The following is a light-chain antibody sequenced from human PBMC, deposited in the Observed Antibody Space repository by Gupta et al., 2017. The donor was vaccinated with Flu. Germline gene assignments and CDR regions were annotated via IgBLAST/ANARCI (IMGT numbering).Light chain of an antibody. CDR3: QSYDSSLSGARV. V-gene: IGLV1-40*01. CDR1: STNIRAGYD. Sequence: QSVLTQTPLVSAAPGQRVTISCPGSSTNIRAGYDVHWYQQLPGTAPKLLVYGNKNRPSGVPDRFSGSKSGTSASLAITGLQAEDEADYYCQSYDSSLSGARVFGTGTQVTVL. J-gene: IGLJ1*01. CDR2: GNK.